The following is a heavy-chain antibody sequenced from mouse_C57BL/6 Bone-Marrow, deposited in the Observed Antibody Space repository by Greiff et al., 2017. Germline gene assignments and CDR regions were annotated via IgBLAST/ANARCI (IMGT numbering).Heavy chain of an antibody. J-gene: IGHJ4*01. CDR2: INPSSGYT. CDR3: ASDGYYIYYYAMDY. CDR1: GYTFTSYW. D-gene: IGHD2-3*01. Sequence: VQLQESGAELAKPGASVTLSCKASGYTFTSYWMHWVNQRPGQGLEWIGYINPSSGYTKYNQKFKDKATLTADTSSSTAYMQLSSLTYEDSAVYYCASDGYYIYYYAMDYWGQGTSVTVSS. V-gene: IGHV1-7*01.